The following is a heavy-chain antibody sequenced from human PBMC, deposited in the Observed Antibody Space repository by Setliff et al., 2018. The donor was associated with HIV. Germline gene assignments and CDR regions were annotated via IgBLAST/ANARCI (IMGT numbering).Heavy chain of an antibody. CDR2: INLNTGNT. Sequence: ASVKVSCKASGYTFTGYYMHWVRQAPGQGLEWMGCINLNTGNTNYAQKFQGRVIVTRDTSINTAYVELKSLRLDDTAVYFCARGRTYDSSGYIGNWFDPWGQGTLVTVSS. D-gene: IGHD3-22*01. J-gene: IGHJ5*02. V-gene: IGHV1-2*02. CDR3: ARGRTYDSSGYIGNWFDP. CDR1: GYTFTGYY.